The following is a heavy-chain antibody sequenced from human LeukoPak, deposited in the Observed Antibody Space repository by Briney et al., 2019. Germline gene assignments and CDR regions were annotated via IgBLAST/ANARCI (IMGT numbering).Heavy chain of an antibody. V-gene: IGHV3-53*05. J-gene: IGHJ5*02. Sequence: GGSLRLSCAASGFTVSSNYMSWVRQAPGKGLEWVSVIYSGGSTYYADSVKGRFTISRDNSKNTLSLQMNSLRAEDTAVYYCAKDASRIAAAGTPNWFDPWGQGTLVTVSS. CDR3: AKDASRIAAAGTPNWFDP. CDR2: IYSGGST. D-gene: IGHD6-13*01. CDR1: GFTVSSNY.